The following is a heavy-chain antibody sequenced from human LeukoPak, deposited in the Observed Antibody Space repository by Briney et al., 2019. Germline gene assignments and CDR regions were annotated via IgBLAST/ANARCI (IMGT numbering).Heavy chain of an antibody. V-gene: IGHV3-30-3*01. CDR3: TRDLRSTSCYNCWYFDY. Sequence: GGSLRLSCAASGFTFSTYALHWVRQAPGKGLEWVAIISYDGNNKYYADSVKGRFTISRDNSKNTLYLQMNSLRAEDTAVYYCTRDLRSTSCYNCWYFDYWGQGTLVTVSS. J-gene: IGHJ4*02. CDR2: ISYDGNNK. CDR1: GFTFSTYA. D-gene: IGHD2-2*02.